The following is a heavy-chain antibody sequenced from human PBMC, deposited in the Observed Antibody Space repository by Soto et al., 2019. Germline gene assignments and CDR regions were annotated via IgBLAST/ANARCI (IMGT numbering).Heavy chain of an antibody. V-gene: IGHV3-30-3*01. D-gene: IGHD3-22*01. Sequence: GVSLRLSCAASGFTFSSYAMHWVRQAPGKGLEWVAVISYDGGNEYYADSVKGRFTISRDNSKNTLYLQMNSLRAEDTAVFYCARDRGRYYYDSSGYFAFDYWGQGTLVTVSS. J-gene: IGHJ4*02. CDR1: GFTFSSYA. CDR3: ARDRGRYYYDSSGYFAFDY. CDR2: ISYDGGNE.